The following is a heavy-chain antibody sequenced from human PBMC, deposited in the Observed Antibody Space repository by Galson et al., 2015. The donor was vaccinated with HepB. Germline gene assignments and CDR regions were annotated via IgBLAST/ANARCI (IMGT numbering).Heavy chain of an antibody. CDR2: IKSKTDGGTT. CDR3: TTDRYYYGMDV. Sequence: SLRLSCAASGFTFNNAWMSWVRQAPGKGLEWVGRIKSKTDGGTTDYAAPVKGRFTISRDDSKNTLYLQMNSLKTEDTAVYYCTTDRYYYGMDVWGQGTTVTVPS. V-gene: IGHV3-15*01. J-gene: IGHJ6*02. CDR1: GFTFNNAW.